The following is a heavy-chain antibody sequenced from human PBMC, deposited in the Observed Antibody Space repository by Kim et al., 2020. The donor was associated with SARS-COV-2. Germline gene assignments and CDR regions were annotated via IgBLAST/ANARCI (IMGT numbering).Heavy chain of an antibody. CDR1: GFSFSNYA. CDR3: TREYNFGVHLSEYDYGM. Sequence: GGSLRLSCAVSGFSFSNYAMHWVRQAPGKGLEWVALISYSGSYKYYADSVEGRFIISRDNSKNTLYLQMNRLRAEDTAVYYCTREYNFGVHLSEYDYGM. CDR2: ISYSGSYK. D-gene: IGHD1-1*01. V-gene: IGHV3-30*04. J-gene: IGHJ6*01.